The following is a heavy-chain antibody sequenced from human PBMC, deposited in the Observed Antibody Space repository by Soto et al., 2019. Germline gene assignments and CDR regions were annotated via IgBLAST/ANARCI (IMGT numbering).Heavy chain of an antibody. CDR3: ARGGHIAVVTASFDY. J-gene: IGHJ4*02. V-gene: IGHV1-46*02. D-gene: IGHD2-21*02. CDR1: GYTFNTYY. CDR2: IHPSGGGT. Sequence: ASVKVSCKPSGYTFNTYYLHWLRQAPGQALEWMGVIHPSGGGTTYAQKFLGRVTVTRDMSTTTVFMELSSLRSDDTAVYYCARGGHIAVVTASFDYWGQGTLVTVS.